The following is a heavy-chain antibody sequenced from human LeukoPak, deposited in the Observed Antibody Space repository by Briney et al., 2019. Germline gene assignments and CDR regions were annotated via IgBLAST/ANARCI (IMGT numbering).Heavy chain of an antibody. V-gene: IGHV4-39*07. J-gene: IGHJ3*02. Sequence: PSETLSLTCTVSGGSISSSSYYWGWIRQPPGKGLEWIGSIYYSGSTYYNPSLKSRVTISVDTSKNQFSLKLSSVTAADTAVYYCARGGGASGYDLEAFDIWGQGTMVTVSS. CDR3: ARGGGASGYDLEAFDI. D-gene: IGHD5-12*01. CDR1: GGSISSSSYY. CDR2: IYYSGST.